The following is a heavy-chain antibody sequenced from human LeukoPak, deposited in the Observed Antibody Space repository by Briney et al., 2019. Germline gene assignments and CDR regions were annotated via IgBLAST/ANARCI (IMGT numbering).Heavy chain of an antibody. CDR3: ASTYGGQRDY. J-gene: IGHJ4*02. Sequence: PSETLSLTCAVYGGSFSGYYWSWIRQPPGKGLEWIGEINHSGSTNYNPSLKSRVTISIDTSKNQFSLNLRSVTAADTAVYYCASTYGGQRDYWGQGTLVTVSS. V-gene: IGHV4-34*01. D-gene: IGHD4-23*01. CDR2: INHSGST. CDR1: GGSFSGYY.